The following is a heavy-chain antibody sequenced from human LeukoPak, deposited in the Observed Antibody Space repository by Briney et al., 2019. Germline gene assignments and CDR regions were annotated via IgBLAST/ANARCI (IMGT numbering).Heavy chain of an antibody. J-gene: IGHJ4*02. V-gene: IGHV3-21*01. CDR1: GFTFSSYS. D-gene: IGHD2-2*01. CDR2: ISSSTKYK. Sequence: GGSLRLSCAASGFTFSSYSMNWVRQAPGKGLEWVSSISSSTKYKHYADSVQGRFTISRDNAKNSLYLQMNSLRAEDTAVYYCASYCSSANCRFSVDYWGQGTLVTVSS. CDR3: ASYCSSANCRFSVDY.